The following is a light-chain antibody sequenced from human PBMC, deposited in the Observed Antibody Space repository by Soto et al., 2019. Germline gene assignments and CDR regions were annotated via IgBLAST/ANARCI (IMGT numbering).Light chain of an antibody. CDR2: GAS. J-gene: IGKJ1*01. Sequence: IVVTQSPCALSCYAAEIATLSCRASQSVSSSYLAWYQQKPGQAPRLLIYGASSRATGIPDRFSGSGSGTDFTLTISRLEPEDFAVYYCQQYGRTFGQGTKVDIK. CDR1: QSVSSSY. V-gene: IGKV3-20*01. CDR3: QQYGRT.